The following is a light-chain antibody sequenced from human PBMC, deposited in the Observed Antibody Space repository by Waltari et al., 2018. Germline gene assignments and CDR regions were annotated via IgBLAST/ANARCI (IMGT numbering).Light chain of an antibody. CDR3: QQYGSSHT. V-gene: IGKV3D-20*01. CDR1: QSVSSSY. CDR2: DAS. J-gene: IGKJ4*01. Sequence: EIVLTQSPATLSLSPGERATLSCRASQSVSSSYLAWYQQKPGLAPRLLIYDASSRATGIPDRFSGSGSGTDFTLTISRLEPEDFAVYYCQQYGSSHTFGGGTKVEIK.